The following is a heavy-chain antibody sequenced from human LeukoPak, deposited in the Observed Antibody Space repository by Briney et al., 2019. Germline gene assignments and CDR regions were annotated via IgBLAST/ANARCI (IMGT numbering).Heavy chain of an antibody. D-gene: IGHD1-1*01. CDR1: GFTFSSYA. CDR2: ISYDGSNK. CDR3: ARDEPYNWNDVGYYYYGMDV. J-gene: IGHJ6*04. V-gene: IGHV3-30*04. Sequence: PGRSLRLSCAASGFTFSSYAMHWVRHAPGKGLEWVAVISYDGSNKYYADSVKGRFTISRDNSKNTLYLQMNSLRAEDTAVYYCARDEPYNWNDVGYYYYGMDVWGKGTTVTVSS.